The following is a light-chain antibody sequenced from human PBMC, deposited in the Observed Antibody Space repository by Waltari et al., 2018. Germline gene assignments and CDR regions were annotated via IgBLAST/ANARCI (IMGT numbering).Light chain of an antibody. V-gene: IGKV3-20*01. CDR1: QRVSQA. CDR2: GAS. CDR3: QHYLRLPAT. J-gene: IGKJ1*01. Sequence: EIVLTQSQATLSLSPGASATLSCRASQRVSQALAWYQQKPGQAPRLLIYGASNRATGIPDRFSGSGSGTDFSLTISSLEPEDFAVYYCQHYLRLPATFGQGTKVEIK.